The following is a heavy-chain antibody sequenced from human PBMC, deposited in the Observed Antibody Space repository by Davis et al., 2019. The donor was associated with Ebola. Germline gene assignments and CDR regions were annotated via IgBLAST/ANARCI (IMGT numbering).Heavy chain of an antibody. CDR2: IYHSGST. CDR3: AREGWASQNFMDV. CDR1: GGSISSSNW. D-gene: IGHD1-26*01. J-gene: IGHJ6*02. V-gene: IGHV4-4*02. Sequence: PSETLSLTCAVSGGSISSSNWWSWVRQPPGKGLEWIGEIYHSGSTNYNPSLKSRVTISVDKSKNQFSLKLSSVTAADTAVYYCAREGWASQNFMDVWGQGTTVTVSS.